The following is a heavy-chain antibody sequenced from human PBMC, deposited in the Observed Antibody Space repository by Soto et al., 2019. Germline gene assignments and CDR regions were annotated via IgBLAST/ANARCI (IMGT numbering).Heavy chain of an antibody. Sequence: PSQTLSLTCAISGDSVSSNSAAWNWIRQSPSRGLEWLGRTYYRSKWYNDYAVSVKSRITINPDTSKNQFSLQLNSVTPEDTAVYYCARDPGSSGWFGYYYGMDVWGQGTTVTVSS. CDR2: TYYRSKWYN. CDR3: ARDPGSSGWFGYYYGMDV. CDR1: GDSVSSNSAA. D-gene: IGHD6-19*01. J-gene: IGHJ6*02. V-gene: IGHV6-1*01.